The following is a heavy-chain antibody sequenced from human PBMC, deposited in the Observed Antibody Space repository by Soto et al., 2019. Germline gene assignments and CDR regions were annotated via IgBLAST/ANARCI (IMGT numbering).Heavy chain of an antibody. J-gene: IGHJ6*02. CDR2: ISGSGGST. V-gene: IGHV3-23*01. Sequence: EVQLLESGGGLVQPGGSLRLSCAASGFTFSSYAMSWVRQAPGKGLEWVSAISGSGGSTYYADSVKGRFTISRDNSKNTLYLQMNSLRAEDTAVYYCAKNGDTAMVGYYYYGMDVWGQGTTVTVSS. CDR1: GFTFSSYA. D-gene: IGHD5-18*01. CDR3: AKNGDTAMVGYYYYGMDV.